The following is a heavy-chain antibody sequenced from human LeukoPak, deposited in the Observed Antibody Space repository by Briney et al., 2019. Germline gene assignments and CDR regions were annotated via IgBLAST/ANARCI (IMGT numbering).Heavy chain of an antibody. CDR3: ARANALYCSSTSCLFDY. J-gene: IGHJ4*02. D-gene: IGHD2-2*01. CDR2: INPNSGGT. V-gene: IGHV1-2*02. CDR1: GYTFTGYY. Sequence: ASVKLSCKASGYTFTGYYMHWVRQAPGQGLEWMAWINPNSGGTYYAQNFHDRITMTRDTSISTAYMELSRLRSDDTAIYYCARANALYCSSTSCLFDYGGQGTLVTVSS.